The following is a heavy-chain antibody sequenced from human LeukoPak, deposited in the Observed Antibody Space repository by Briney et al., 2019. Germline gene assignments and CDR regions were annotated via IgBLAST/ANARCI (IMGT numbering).Heavy chain of an antibody. CDR3: ARKDGDY. V-gene: IGHV4-4*07. CDR1: GASISSFH. Sequence: SETLSLTCTVSGASISSFHWTWIRQPAGKGLEWIGLIYSSGSTIYNPSPKSRVAMSVDMTKNQLSLKLSSVTAADTAMYYCARKDGDYWGQGTLVTVSS. J-gene: IGHJ4*02. CDR2: IYSSGST.